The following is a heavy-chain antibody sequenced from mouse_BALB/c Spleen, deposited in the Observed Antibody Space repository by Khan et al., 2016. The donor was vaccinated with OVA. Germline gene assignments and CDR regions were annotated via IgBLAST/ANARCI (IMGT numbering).Heavy chain of an antibody. V-gene: IGHV3-2*02. J-gene: IGHJ2*01. CDR2: ISYRGNT. Sequence: EVKLLESGPGLVKPSQSLSLTCTVTGFSITSDYAWNWIRQFPGNKLEWLGYISYRGNTKYNPSLKSRISVTRDTSKNQFFLQLNSVTSEDTATYYCARVYGGDFDYWGQGTTLTVSS. CDR3: ARVYGGDFDY. CDR1: GFSITSDYA. D-gene: IGHD2-10*02.